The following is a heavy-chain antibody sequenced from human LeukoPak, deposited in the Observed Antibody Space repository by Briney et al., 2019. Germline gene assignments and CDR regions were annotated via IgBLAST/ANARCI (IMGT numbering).Heavy chain of an antibody. D-gene: IGHD2-2*01. J-gene: IGHJ3*02. V-gene: IGHV4-59*01. Sequence: SETLSLTCSVSGGSISVYYWTWIRQPPGKGLEWIGFVYYTGGTNYNPSLKSRVTMSVDTSNNQFSMKLTSVTAADTAVYYCARARYANAWYAFDIWGHGTMVTVSS. CDR1: GGSISVYY. CDR3: ARARYANAWYAFDI. CDR2: VYYTGGT.